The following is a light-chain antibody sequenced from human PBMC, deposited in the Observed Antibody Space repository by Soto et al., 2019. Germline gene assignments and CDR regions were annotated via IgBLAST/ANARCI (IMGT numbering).Light chain of an antibody. CDR3: CSYAGSSTSV. CDR1: SSDVGSYNL. CDR2: EVS. J-gene: IGLJ1*01. Sequence: QSALTQPASVSGSPGQSITISCTGTSSDVGSYNLVSWYQQHPGKAPKLMIYEVSKRPSGVSNRFSGSKSGNTASLTISGLQAEDEADYCCCSYAGSSTSVFGTGTKVTVL. V-gene: IGLV2-23*02.